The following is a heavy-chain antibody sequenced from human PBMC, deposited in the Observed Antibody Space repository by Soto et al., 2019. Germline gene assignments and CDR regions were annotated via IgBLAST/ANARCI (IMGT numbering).Heavy chain of an antibody. J-gene: IGHJ3*02. Sequence: GGSLRLSCAASGFTFSSYGMHWVRQAPGKGLEWVAVISYDGSNKYYADSVKGRFTISRDNSKNTLYLQMNSLRAEDTAVYYCAKDGGIVWFGESVSAFDIWGQGTMVTVSS. CDR1: GFTFSSYG. CDR3: AKDGGIVWFGESVSAFDI. D-gene: IGHD3-10*01. V-gene: IGHV3-30*18. CDR2: ISYDGSNK.